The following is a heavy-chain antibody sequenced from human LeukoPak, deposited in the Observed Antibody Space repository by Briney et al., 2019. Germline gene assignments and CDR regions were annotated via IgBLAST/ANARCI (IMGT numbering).Heavy chain of an antibody. V-gene: IGHV3-48*02. CDR3: ARDGLHTAHFDY. J-gene: IGHJ4*02. Sequence: PGGSLRLSCAASGFTFSSYTMNWVRQAPGKGLEWVSTVSDSFHKHYSDSVKGRFTISRDNAGNSLYLQMNSLRDEDTAVYYCARDGLHTAHFDYWGQGTLVTVSS. D-gene: IGHD5-18*01. CDR1: GFTFSSYT. CDR2: VSDSFHK.